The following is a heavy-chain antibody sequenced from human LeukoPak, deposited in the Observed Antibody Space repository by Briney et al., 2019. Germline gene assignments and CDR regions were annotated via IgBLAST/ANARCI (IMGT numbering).Heavy chain of an antibody. CDR2: IYYSGST. CDR1: GGSISSGGYY. V-gene: IGHV4-31*03. Sequence: PSQTLSLTCTVSGGSISSGGYYWSWIRQHPGKGLEWIGYIYYSGSTNYNPSLKSRVTISVDTSKNQFSLKLSSVTAADTAVYYCASRGYSGYEPFDYWGQGTLVTVSS. D-gene: IGHD5-12*01. CDR3: ASRGYSGYEPFDY. J-gene: IGHJ4*02.